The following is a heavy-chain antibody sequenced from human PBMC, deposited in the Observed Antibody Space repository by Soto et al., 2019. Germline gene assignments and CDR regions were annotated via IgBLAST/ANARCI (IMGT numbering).Heavy chain of an antibody. Sequence: GSLRPSCAASGFTFSSYSMNWVREAPGKGLEWVSSVSSSNSNIYHADPVKGRFTISRDNAKNSLYLQMNSLRAEDTAVYYCARALDTAMADYWGQGTLVTVSS. J-gene: IGHJ4*02. D-gene: IGHD5-18*01. CDR1: GFTFSSYS. CDR2: VSSSNSNI. CDR3: ARALDTAMADY. V-gene: IGHV3-21*01.